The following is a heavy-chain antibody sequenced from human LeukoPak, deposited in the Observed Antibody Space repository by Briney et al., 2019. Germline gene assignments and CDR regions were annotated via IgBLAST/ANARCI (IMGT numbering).Heavy chain of an antibody. J-gene: IGHJ6*02. D-gene: IGHD4-17*01. Sequence: GASVKVSCKASGGTFISYAISWVRQARGQGVEWMGGIIPIFGTANYAQKFQGRVTITADESTSTAYMELSSLRTEDTAVYYCARADGDYDPYGMEVWGQGTTVTASS. CDR3: ARADGDYDPYGMEV. CDR2: IIPIFGTA. V-gene: IGHV1-69*13. CDR1: GGTFISYA.